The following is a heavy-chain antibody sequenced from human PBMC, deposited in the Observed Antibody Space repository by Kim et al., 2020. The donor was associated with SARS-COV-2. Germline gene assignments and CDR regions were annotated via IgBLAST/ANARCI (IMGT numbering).Heavy chain of an antibody. V-gene: IGHV1-3*01. CDR2: INGGDGNT. Sequence: ASVKVSCKASGYTFTTYAIHWVRQAPGQRLEWMGWINGGDGNTKYSQKFQGRVTITRDTSASTAYMELSSLRSEDTAVYYCARSVWRDWFDPWGQGTLVTVSS. CDR3: ARSVWRDWFDP. CDR1: GYTFTTYA. J-gene: IGHJ5*02.